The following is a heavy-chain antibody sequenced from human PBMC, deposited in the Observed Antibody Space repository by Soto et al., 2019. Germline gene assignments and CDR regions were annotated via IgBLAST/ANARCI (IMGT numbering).Heavy chain of an antibody. J-gene: IGHJ4*02. CDR1: GGTFSSYA. CDR3: ARDRCSGGSCPLGY. V-gene: IGHV1-69*13. Sequence: SVKVSCKASGGTFSSYAISWVRQAPGQGLEWMGGIIPIFGTANYAQKFQGRVTITADESTSTAYMELSSLRSEDTAVYYCARDRCSGGSCPLGYWGQGTLVTVSS. D-gene: IGHD2-15*01. CDR2: IIPIFGTA.